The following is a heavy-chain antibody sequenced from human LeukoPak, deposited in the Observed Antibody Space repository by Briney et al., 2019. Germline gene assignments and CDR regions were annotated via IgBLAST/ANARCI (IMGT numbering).Heavy chain of an antibody. V-gene: IGHV3-21*01. D-gene: IGHD7-27*01. CDR2: ISSSSSYI. CDR3: ARDAWGY. CDR1: GFTFSRYS. J-gene: IGHJ4*02. Sequence: SGGSLRLSCAPSGFTFSRYSMNGVRQATGKGLEWVSSISSSSSYIYYADSVKGRFTISRDNAKNSLYLQMNSLRAEDTAVYYCARDAWGYWGQGTLVTVSS.